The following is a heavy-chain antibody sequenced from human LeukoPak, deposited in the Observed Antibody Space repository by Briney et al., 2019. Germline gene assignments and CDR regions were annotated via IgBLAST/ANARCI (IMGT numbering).Heavy chain of an antibody. Sequence: GASVKVSCKGSGGTFSSYSISWVRRAPGQGLEWMGGIIPAFGTAHYAQKFQGRVTFTTDESTTTAYMELRSLRSEDTAVYYCASEGNYDSSGYSRYNYYYMDVWGKGTAVTVSS. J-gene: IGHJ6*03. D-gene: IGHD3-22*01. CDR1: GGTFSSYS. CDR3: ASEGNYDSSGYSRYNYYYMDV. CDR2: IIPAFGTA. V-gene: IGHV1-69*05.